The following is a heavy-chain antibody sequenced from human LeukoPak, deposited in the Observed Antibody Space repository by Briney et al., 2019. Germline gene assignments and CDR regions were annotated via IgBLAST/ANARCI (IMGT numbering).Heavy chain of an antibody. CDR2: IYYSGST. V-gene: IGHV4-59*01. CDR3: ARSTGFYVWLDP. D-gene: IGHD3-9*01. Sequence: SETLSLTCTVSGGSISPYYWAWIRQSPGKGLEWIGNIYYSGSTNYNPSLKSRVTISLDTSQNQFSLKMRSVTAADTAVYYCARSTGFYVWLDPWGQGTLVTDSS. CDR1: GGSISPYY. J-gene: IGHJ5*02.